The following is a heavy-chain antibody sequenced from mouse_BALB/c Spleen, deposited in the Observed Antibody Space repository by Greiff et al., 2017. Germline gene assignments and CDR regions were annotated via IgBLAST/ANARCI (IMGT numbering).Heavy chain of an antibody. Sequence: QVQLQQSGPELVKPGASVKISCKASGYSFTSYYIHWVKQRPGQGLEWIGWIFPGSGNTKYNEKFKGKATLTADTSSSTAYMQLSSLTSDDSAVYFCAREGLLRLRYAMDYWGQGTSVTVSS. CDR2: IFPGSGNT. J-gene: IGHJ4*01. D-gene: IGHD1-2*01. CDR1: GYSFTSYY. V-gene: IGHV1-66*01. CDR3: AREGLLRLRYAMDY.